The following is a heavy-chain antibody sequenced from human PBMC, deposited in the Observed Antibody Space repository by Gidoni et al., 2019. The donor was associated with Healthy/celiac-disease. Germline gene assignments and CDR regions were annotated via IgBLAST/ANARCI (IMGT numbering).Heavy chain of an antibody. Sequence: EVQLVESGGGLVKPGGSLRLSCAASGFTFSSYSMNWVRQAPGKGLEWVSSISSSSSYIYYADSVKGRFTISRDNAKNSLYLQMNSLRAEDTAVYYCARAPEEEATIASDFDYWGQGTLVTVSS. D-gene: IGHD5-12*01. J-gene: IGHJ4*02. CDR1: GFTFSSYS. CDR3: ARAPEEEATIASDFDY. CDR2: ISSSSSYI. V-gene: IGHV3-21*01.